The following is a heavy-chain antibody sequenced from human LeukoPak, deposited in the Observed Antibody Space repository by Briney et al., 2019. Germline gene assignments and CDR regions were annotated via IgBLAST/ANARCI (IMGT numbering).Heavy chain of an antibody. Sequence: GESLKISCKGSGYSFTSYWIGWVRQMPGKGLEWMGIIYPGDSDTRYSPSFQGQVTISADKSISTAYLQWSSLKASDTAMYCCARTRKPTVTEPDYWGQGTLVTVSS. CDR2: IYPGDSDT. D-gene: IGHD4-17*01. V-gene: IGHV5-51*01. J-gene: IGHJ4*02. CDR1: GYSFTSYW. CDR3: ARTRKPTVTEPDY.